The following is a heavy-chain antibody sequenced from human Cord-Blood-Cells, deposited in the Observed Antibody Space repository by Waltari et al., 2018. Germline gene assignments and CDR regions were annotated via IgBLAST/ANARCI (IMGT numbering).Heavy chain of an antibody. CDR3: ARGLNWGSGYFDL. V-gene: IGHV1-2*02. D-gene: IGHD7-27*01. Sequence: QVQLVQSGAEVKQPGASVKVSCTASGYPFTGSDMLWVRQAPGQGLEWMGWINPNSGGTNYAQKFQGRVTMTRDTSISTAYMELSRLRSDDTAVYYCARGLNWGSGYFDLWGRGTLVTVSS. CDR2: INPNSGGT. CDR1: GYPFTGSD. J-gene: IGHJ2*01.